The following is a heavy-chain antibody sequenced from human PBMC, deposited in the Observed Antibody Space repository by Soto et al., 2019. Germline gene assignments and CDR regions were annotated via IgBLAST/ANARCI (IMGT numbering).Heavy chain of an antibody. Sequence: LRLSCVVSGFSFEDHAMHWVRQAPGKGLEWVSGIGWNSDSRDYADSVKGRFTISRDNAKKSLYLQMSSLRVEDTALYYCAKDMGHYDFWGNNERGLEVWGQGTTVTVYS. CDR1: GFSFEDHA. CDR2: IGWNSDSR. J-gene: IGHJ6*02. D-gene: IGHD3-3*01. CDR3: AKDMGHYDFWGNNERGLEV. V-gene: IGHV3-9*01.